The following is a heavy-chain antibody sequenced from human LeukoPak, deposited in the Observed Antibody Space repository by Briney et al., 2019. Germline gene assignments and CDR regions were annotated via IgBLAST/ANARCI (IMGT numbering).Heavy chain of an antibody. D-gene: IGHD3-22*01. Sequence: GGSLRLSCAASGFTFSTYAMSWVRQAPGKGLVWVSRINSDGSRTTYADSVKGRFTISRDNSKNTLYLQMNSLRAEDTAVYYCARDLGPYDSSGYYYLSYFDYWGQGTLVTVSS. CDR3: ARDLGPYDSSGYYYLSYFDY. V-gene: IGHV3-23*01. J-gene: IGHJ4*02. CDR1: GFTFSTYA. CDR2: INSDGSRT.